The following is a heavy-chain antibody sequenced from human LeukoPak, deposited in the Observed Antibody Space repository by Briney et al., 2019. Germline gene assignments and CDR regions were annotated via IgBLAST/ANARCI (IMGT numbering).Heavy chain of an antibody. J-gene: IGHJ3*02. D-gene: IGHD3-3*01. CDR3: ARDLTNYDFWSGYSTADAFDI. V-gene: IGHV4-31*03. Sequence: SETLSLTCTVSGGSLSIGGYYWSWIRQHPGKGLEWIGYIYYSGSTYYNPSLQSRVTISVDTSKNQFSLKLSAVTAAETAMYYCARDLTNYDFWSGYSTADAFDIWGQRTMVTVSS. CDR1: GGSLSIGGYY. CDR2: IYYSGST.